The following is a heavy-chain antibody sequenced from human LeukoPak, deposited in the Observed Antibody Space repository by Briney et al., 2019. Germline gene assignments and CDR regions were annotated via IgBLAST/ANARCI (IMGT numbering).Heavy chain of an antibody. CDR2: IYYSGST. V-gene: IGHV4-59*12. Sequence: SETLSLTCTVSGGSISSYYWSWIRQPPGKGLEWIGNIYYSGSTNYNPSLKSRVTISVDTSKNQFSLKLSSVTAADTAVYYCARLSSLANIAARGRTWLDPWGQGSLVTVSS. CDR3: ARLSSLANIAARGRTWLDP. J-gene: IGHJ5*02. CDR1: GGSISSYY. D-gene: IGHD6-6*01.